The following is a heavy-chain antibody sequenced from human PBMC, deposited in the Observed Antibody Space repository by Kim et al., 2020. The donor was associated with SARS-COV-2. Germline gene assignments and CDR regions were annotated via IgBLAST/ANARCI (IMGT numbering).Heavy chain of an antibody. CDR2: ISWNSGSI. J-gene: IGHJ6*01. D-gene: IGHD6-13*01. Sequence: SLRLSCAASGFTFDDYAMHWVRQAPGKGLEWVSGISWNSGSIGYADSVKGRFTISRDNAKNSLYLQMNSLRAEDTALYYCAKDSPDSSSWYADYYYG. CDR3: AKDSPDSSSWYADYYYG. V-gene: IGHV3-9*01. CDR1: GFTFDDYA.